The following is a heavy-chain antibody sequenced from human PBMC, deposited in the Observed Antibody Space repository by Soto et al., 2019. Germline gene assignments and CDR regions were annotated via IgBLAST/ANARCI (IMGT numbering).Heavy chain of an antibody. V-gene: IGHV3-15*07. J-gene: IGHJ4*01. D-gene: IGHD4-17*01. CDR3: TTDSYMTNIIVRFDY. Sequence: GGSLRLSCAASGFIFSNAWINWVRQAPGKGLEWVGRVKSKTDGETTDFAAPVKGRFAISRDDSKNMVYLEMNNLKTEDTAIYYCTTDSYMTNIIVRFDYWGHGTLVTVSS. CDR1: GFIFSNAW. CDR2: VKSKTDGETT.